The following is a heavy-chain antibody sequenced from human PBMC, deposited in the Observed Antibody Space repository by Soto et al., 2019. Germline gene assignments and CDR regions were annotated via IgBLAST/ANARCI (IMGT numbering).Heavy chain of an antibody. CDR3: ARHITMDPLLVY. CDR2: IYSGGST. CDR1: GFTVSSNY. D-gene: IGHD3-10*01. Sequence: EVQLVESGGGLIQPGGSLRLSCAVSGFTVSSNYMSWVRQAPGKGLEWVSVIYSGGSTYYADSVKGRFTISRDNSKSTLYLQMNSLRDEETAVYYCARHITMDPLLVYWGQGTLVTVSS. J-gene: IGHJ4*02. V-gene: IGHV3-53*01.